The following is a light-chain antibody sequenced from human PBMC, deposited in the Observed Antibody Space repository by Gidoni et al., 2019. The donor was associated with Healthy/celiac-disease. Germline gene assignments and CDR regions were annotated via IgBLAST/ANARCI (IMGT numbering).Light chain of an antibody. J-gene: IGKJ5*01. CDR2: DAS. V-gene: IGKV3-11*01. CDR3: QQRSNWPPIT. Sequence: EIVLTQSPATPSLSRGERATLSCRASQSVSSYLAWYQQKPGQAPRLLIYDASNRATGIPARFSGSGSGTDFTLTISSLEPEDFAVYYCQQRSNWPPITFGQGTRLEIK. CDR1: QSVSSY.